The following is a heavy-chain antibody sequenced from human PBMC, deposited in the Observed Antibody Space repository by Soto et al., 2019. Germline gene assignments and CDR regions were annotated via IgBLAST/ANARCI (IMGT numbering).Heavy chain of an antibody. V-gene: IGHV1-69*01. J-gene: IGHJ4*02. D-gene: IGHD6-19*01. CDR3: ARAPWESSGWYGDLGYFDY. CDR1: GGTFSSYA. Sequence: QVQLVQSGAEVKKPGSSVKVSCKASGGTFSSYAISWVRQAPGQGLEWMGGIIPIFGTANYAQKFQGRVTITADESTSTAYMELNSLRSEDTAVYYCARAPWESSGWYGDLGYFDYWGQGTLVTVSS. CDR2: IIPIFGTA.